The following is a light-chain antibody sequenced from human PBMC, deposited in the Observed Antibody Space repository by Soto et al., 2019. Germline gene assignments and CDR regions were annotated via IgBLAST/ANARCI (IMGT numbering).Light chain of an antibody. J-gene: IGKJ3*01. CDR1: QSVSSSY. Sequence: EIVLTQSPGTLSLSPGERATLSCRASQSVSSSYLAWYQQKPVQAPRLLIYDTSDRATGIPDRFSASGSGTDFTLTISRLEPEDFAVYYCQHYGTSALFGPGNKVDIK. V-gene: IGKV3-20*01. CDR2: DTS. CDR3: QHYGTSAL.